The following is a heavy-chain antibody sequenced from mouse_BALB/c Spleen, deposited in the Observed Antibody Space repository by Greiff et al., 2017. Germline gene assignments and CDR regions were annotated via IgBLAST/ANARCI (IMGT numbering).Heavy chain of an antibody. Sequence: VKLMESGAELAKPGASVKMSCKASGYTFTSYWMHWVKQRPGQGLEWIGEINPSNGRTNYNEKFKSKATLTVDKSSSTAYMQLSSLTSEDSAVYYCARYGDYGSSYYYAMDYWGQGTSVTVSS. J-gene: IGHJ4*01. CDR3: ARYGDYGSSYYYAMDY. D-gene: IGHD1-1*01. CDR1: GYTFTSYW. V-gene: IGHV1S81*02. CDR2: INPSNGRT.